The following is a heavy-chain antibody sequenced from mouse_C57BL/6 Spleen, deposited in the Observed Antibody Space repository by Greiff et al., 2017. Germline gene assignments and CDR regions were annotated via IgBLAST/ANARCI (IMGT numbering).Heavy chain of an antibody. CDR3: ARGSTTVVAYYYAMDY. CDR1: GYAFSSSW. CDR2: IYPGDGDT. D-gene: IGHD1-1*01. Sequence: VQLQQSGPELVKPGASVMISCKASGYAFSSSWMNWVKQRPGKGLEWIGRIYPGDGDTNYNGKFKGKATLTADNSSSTAYMQLSCLTAEDSAVYFCARGSTTVVAYYYAMDYWGQGTSVTVSS. V-gene: IGHV1-82*01. J-gene: IGHJ4*01.